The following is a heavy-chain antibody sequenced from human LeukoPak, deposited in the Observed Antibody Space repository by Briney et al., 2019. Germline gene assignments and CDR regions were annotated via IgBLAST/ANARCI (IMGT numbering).Heavy chain of an antibody. CDR3: TSELWPADD. J-gene: IGHJ4*02. D-gene: IGHD3-16*01. CDR2: IDQDGSEK. CDR1: AFTFTRYY. V-gene: IGHV3-7*03. Sequence: PGGSLRLSCEPSAFTFTRYYMGRARQAPGRGLEWVGDIDQDGSEKYYVDSVKGRCTISRDYGKKSVYLQIHNLRLNATAVPYSTSELWPADDWGQGILVTVTS.